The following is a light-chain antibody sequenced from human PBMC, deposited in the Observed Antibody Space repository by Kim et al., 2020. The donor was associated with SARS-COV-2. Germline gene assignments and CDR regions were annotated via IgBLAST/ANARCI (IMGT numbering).Light chain of an antibody. J-gene: IGKJ1*01. CDR1: QGVSNS. V-gene: IGKV1-NL1*01. Sequence: ASVGDTVTITCRASQGVSNSLAWYQHKPGKAPKLLVYGASRLQSGVPSRFSGSGSGTDYTLTISSLQPEDLGTFYCQQSYGMPWTFGQGTKVDIK. CDR3: QQSYGMPWT. CDR2: GAS.